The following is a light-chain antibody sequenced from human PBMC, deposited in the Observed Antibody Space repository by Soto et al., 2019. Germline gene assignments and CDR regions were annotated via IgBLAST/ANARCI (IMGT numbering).Light chain of an antibody. CDR1: QSISSW. J-gene: IGKJ1*01. Sequence: DIQMTQSPSTLSASIGDRVTITCRASQSISSWLAWHQQKPGKAPKLLIYYASTLESGVPSRFSGSGSGTEFTLTISSLQPDDFATYYCHHYNSYSEAFGQGTKVDIK. CDR2: YAS. CDR3: HHYNSYSEA. V-gene: IGKV1-5*01.